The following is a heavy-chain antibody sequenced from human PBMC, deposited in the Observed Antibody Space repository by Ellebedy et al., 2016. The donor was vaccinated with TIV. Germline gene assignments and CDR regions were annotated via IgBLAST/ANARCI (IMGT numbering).Heavy chain of an antibody. Sequence: GGSLRLSCAASGFTFSSYEMNWVRQAPGKGLEWVSYISSSGSTIYYADSVKGRFTISRDNAKNSLYLQMNSLRAEDTAVYYCARDLTMTTVTKELWGQGTMVTVSS. CDR1: GFTFSSYE. V-gene: IGHV3-48*03. D-gene: IGHD4-17*01. J-gene: IGHJ3*01. CDR2: ISSSGSTI. CDR3: ARDLTMTTVTKEL.